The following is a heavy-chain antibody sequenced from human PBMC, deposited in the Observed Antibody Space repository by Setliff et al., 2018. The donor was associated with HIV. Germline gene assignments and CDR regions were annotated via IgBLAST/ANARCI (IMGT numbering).Heavy chain of an antibody. Sequence: KSGPTLVNPTQTLTPTCTFSGLSLSTSGVGVGWIRQSPGKALEWLAFIYWNNNKHYSTSLKSRLTVTKDTSKNRVVFTMTNMDPVDTATYYCAYSGRQLRGPYFDFWGQGTPVTVSS. CDR1: GLSLSTSGVG. CDR3: AYSGRQLRGPYFDF. V-gene: IGHV2-5*01. J-gene: IGHJ4*02. D-gene: IGHD1-1*01. CDR2: IYWNNNK.